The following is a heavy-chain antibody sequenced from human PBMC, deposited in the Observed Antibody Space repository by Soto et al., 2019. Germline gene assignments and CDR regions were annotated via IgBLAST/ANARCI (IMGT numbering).Heavy chain of an antibody. CDR2: IYYSGST. Sequence: SETLSLTCTVSVGSIGSGGYYWSWIRQHPGKGLEWIGYIYYSGSTYYNPSLKSRVTISVDTSKNQFSLKLSSVTAADTAVYYCARVPRITMVRGVAHNWFDPWGQGTLVTVSS. V-gene: IGHV4-31*03. D-gene: IGHD3-10*01. CDR3: ARVPRITMVRGVAHNWFDP. CDR1: VGSIGSGGYY. J-gene: IGHJ5*02.